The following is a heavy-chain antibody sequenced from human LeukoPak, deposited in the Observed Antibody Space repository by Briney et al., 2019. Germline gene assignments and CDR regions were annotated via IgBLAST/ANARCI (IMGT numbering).Heavy chain of an antibody. J-gene: IGHJ4*02. CDR1: GYTFTSYG. V-gene: IGHV1-18*01. CDR2: ISAYNGNT. Sequence: ASVKVSCKASGYTFTSYGISWVRQAPGQGLEWMGWISAYNGNTNYAQKLQGRVTMTTDTSTSTAYMELRSLRSDDTAVYYCARVGTLYSGSYYAGMDYFDYWGQGTLVTVSS. CDR3: ARVGTLYSGSYYAGMDYFDY. D-gene: IGHD1-26*01.